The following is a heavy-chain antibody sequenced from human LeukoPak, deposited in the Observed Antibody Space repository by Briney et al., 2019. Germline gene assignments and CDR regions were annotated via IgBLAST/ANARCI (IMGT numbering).Heavy chain of an antibody. CDR3: ARFIRGFSYGYGMDV. J-gene: IGHJ6*02. Sequence: SVKVSCKASGGTFSSYAISWVRQAPGQGFEWMGRIIPILGIANYAQKFQGRVTITADKSTSTAYMELSSLRSEDTAVYYCARFIRGFSYGYGMDVWGQGTTVTVSS. CDR2: IIPILGIA. CDR1: GGTFSSYA. V-gene: IGHV1-69*04. D-gene: IGHD5-18*01.